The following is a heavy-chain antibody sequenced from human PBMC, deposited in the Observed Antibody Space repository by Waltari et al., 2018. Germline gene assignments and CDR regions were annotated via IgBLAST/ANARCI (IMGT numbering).Heavy chain of an antibody. CDR2: ISSSGSTI. V-gene: IGHV3-11*01. D-gene: IGHD6-13*01. J-gene: IGHJ4*02. Sequence: QVQLVESGGGLVKPGGSLRLYCAASGFIFSDSYLSWIREAPGKGLEWVSYISSSGSTIYDADSVKGRFTISRDNAKNSLYLQMNSLRAEDTAVYYCASNLQGLGAAASGYWGQGTLVTVSS. CDR1: GFIFSDSY. CDR3: ASNLQGLGAAASGY.